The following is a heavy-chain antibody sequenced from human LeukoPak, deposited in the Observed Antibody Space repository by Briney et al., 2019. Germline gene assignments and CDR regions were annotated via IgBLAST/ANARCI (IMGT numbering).Heavy chain of an antibody. CDR3: AREALLWFGESVYYFDY. Sequence: SETLSLTCTVSGGSISSSSYYWGWIRQPPGKGLEWIGSIYYSGSTYYNPSLKSRVTISVDTSKNQFSLKLSSVTAADTAVYYCAREALLWFGESVYYFDYWGQGTLVTVSS. CDR2: IYYSGST. CDR1: GGSISSSSYY. D-gene: IGHD3-10*01. J-gene: IGHJ4*02. V-gene: IGHV4-39*07.